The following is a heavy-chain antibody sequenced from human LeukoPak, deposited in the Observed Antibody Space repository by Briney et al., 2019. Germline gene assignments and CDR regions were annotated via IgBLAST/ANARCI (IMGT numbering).Heavy chain of an antibody. D-gene: IGHD6-19*01. CDR1: GFTFSRYW. J-gene: IGHJ4*02. CDR3: ARYNSGWNDY. V-gene: IGHV3-7*02. Sequence: PGGSLRLSCAASGFTFSRYWMSWVRQAPGKGLEWVATIKQDGSEKYYVDSVKGRFTISRDNAKNSLYLQMDSLRAEDTAVYYCARYNSGWNDYWGQGTLVTVSS. CDR2: IKQDGSEK.